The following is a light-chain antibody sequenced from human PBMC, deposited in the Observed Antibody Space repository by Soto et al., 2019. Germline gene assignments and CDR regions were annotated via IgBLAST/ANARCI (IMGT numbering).Light chain of an antibody. J-gene: IGKJ2*01. CDR1: QSVSSTY. Sequence: EIVLTQSPGTLSLSPGERATLSCRASQSVSSTYLAWYQQKPGQAPRLLLYGASSRATGIPDRFSGSGSGTDFTLTISRVEPADFAVYYCQQYGSSPPYTFGQGTKLDI. CDR3: QQYGSSPPYT. V-gene: IGKV3-20*01. CDR2: GAS.